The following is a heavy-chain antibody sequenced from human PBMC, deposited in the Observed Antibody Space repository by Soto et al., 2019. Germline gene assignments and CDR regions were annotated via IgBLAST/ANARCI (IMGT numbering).Heavy chain of an antibody. CDR3: ARQKQLVHGGSY. CDR1: GGSISSSSYY. Sequence: QLQLQESGPGLVKPSETLSLTCTVSGGSISSSSYYWGWIRQPPGKGLEWIGSIYYSGSTYYNPSLKSRVTISVDTSKNQFSLKLSSVTAADTAVYYCARQKQLVHGGSYWGQGTLVTVSS. D-gene: IGHD6-13*01. V-gene: IGHV4-39*01. J-gene: IGHJ4*02. CDR2: IYYSGST.